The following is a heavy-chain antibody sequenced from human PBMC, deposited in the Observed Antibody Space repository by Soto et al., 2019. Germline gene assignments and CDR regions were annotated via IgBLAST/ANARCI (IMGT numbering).Heavy chain of an antibody. D-gene: IGHD3-3*01. CDR3: ARDQCSIFGVVIGPRDYYYVLDV. CDR1: GYTFTRYY. CDR2: INPSGGST. J-gene: IGHJ6*02. V-gene: IGHV1-46*01. Sequence: ASVKVSCKASGYTFTRYYMHWVRQAPGQGLEWMGIINPSGGSTSYAQKFQGRVTMTRDMSTSTVYMELSSLRSEDTAVYSCARDQCSIFGVVIGPRDYYYVLDVWGQGTSVTVSS.